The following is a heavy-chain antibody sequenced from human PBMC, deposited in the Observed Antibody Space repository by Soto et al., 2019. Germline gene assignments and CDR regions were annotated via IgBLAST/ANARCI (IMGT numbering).Heavy chain of an antibody. CDR1: GFTFSDYY. CDR3: ARTMVRGVMTLQHYYYMDV. J-gene: IGHJ6*03. CDR2: ISSSGSTI. V-gene: IGHV3-11*01. D-gene: IGHD3-10*01. Sequence: QVQLVESGGGLVKPGGSLRLSCAASGFTFSDYYMSWIRQAPGKGLEWVSYISSSGSTIYYADSVTGRCTISRDNAKHSLYLQMNSLRAEDTAVYYCARTMVRGVMTLQHYYYMDVWDKGTTVTVSS.